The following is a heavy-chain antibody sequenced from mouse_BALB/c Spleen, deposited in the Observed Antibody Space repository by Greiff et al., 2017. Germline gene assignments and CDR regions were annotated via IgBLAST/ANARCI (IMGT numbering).Heavy chain of an antibody. D-gene: IGHD2-14*01. CDR3: ARGRAYYRYDDAMDY. Sequence: QVQLQQSGPELVRPGVSVKISCKGSGYTFTDYAMHWVKQSHAKSLEWIGVISTYYGNTNYNQKFKGKATMTVDKSSSTAYMELARLTSEDSAIYYCARGRAYYRYDDAMDYWGQGTSVTVSS. CDR1: GYTFTDYA. J-gene: IGHJ4*01. CDR2: ISTYYGNT. V-gene: IGHV1-67*01.